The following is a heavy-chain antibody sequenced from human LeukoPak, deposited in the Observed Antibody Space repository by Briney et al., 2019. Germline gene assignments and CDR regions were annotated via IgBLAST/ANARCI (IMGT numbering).Heavy chain of an antibody. D-gene: IGHD3-3*01. V-gene: IGHV3-9*01. CDR1: GFTFDDYA. Sequence: PGGSLRLSCAASGFTFDDYAMHWVRQAPGKGLEWVSDISWNSGSIDYADSVKGRFTISRDNAKNSLYLQMNSLRAEDTALYYCAKDRDDFWSGPTGGMDVWGQGTTATVSS. CDR2: ISWNSGSI. CDR3: AKDRDDFWSGPTGGMDV. J-gene: IGHJ6*02.